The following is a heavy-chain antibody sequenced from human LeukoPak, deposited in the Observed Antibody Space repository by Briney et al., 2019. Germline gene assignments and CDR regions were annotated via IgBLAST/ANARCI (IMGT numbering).Heavy chain of an antibody. V-gene: IGHV4-59*01. D-gene: IGHD3-10*01. Sequence: SETLSLTCTVSGGSISSYYWSWIRQPPGKGLEWIGYIYYSGSTNYNPSLKSRVTISVDTSKNQFSLKLSSVTAADTAVYYCARDLGGPGREIDPWSQGTLVTVSS. J-gene: IGHJ5*02. CDR2: IYYSGST. CDR1: GGSISSYY. CDR3: ARDLGGPGREIDP.